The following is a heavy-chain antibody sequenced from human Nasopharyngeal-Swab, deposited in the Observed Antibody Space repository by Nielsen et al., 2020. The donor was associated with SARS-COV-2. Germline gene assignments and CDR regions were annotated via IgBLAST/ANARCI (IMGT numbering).Heavy chain of an antibody. CDR1: GFTFDDYA. J-gene: IGHJ6*02. CDR2: ISWNSGSI. D-gene: IGHD3-10*01. Sequence: GGSLRLSCAASGFTFDDYAMHWVRQAPGKGLEWVSGISWNSGSIGYADSVKGRFTISRDNAKNSLYLQMNSLRAEDTALYYCAKDTFHYYGYYYGMDVWGQGTTVTVSS. CDR3: AKDTFHYYGYYYGMDV. V-gene: IGHV3-9*01.